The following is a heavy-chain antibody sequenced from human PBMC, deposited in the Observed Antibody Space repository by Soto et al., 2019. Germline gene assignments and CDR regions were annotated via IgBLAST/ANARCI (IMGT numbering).Heavy chain of an antibody. V-gene: IGHV3-30*18. D-gene: IGHD3-16*01. CDR2: ISYDGSNK. CDR1: GFTFSSYG. Sequence: XGSLRLSCAASGFTFSSYGMHWVRQAPGKGLDWVAVISYDGSNKYYADSVKGRFTISRDNSKNTLYLQMNSLRAEDTAVYYCAKDILMYYYYYYGMDVWGQGPTVTVSS. J-gene: IGHJ6*02. CDR3: AKDILMYYYYYYGMDV.